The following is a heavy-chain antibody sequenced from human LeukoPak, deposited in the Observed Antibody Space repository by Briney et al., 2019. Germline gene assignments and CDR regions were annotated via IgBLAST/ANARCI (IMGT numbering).Heavy chain of an antibody. D-gene: IGHD4-17*01. CDR2: XNWNGGST. CDR1: RFTXDXXG. Sequence: GGSLRLSCAASRFTXDXXGMXWVXXAPGKXLEWVSXXNWNGGSTTYAGSVRGRFTISRDNAKNSLYLQMNSLRAEDTAFYYCAREVSPSHGDYFDYWGQGTLVTVSS. V-gene: IGHV3-20*04. CDR3: AREVSPSHGDYFDY. J-gene: IGHJ4*02.